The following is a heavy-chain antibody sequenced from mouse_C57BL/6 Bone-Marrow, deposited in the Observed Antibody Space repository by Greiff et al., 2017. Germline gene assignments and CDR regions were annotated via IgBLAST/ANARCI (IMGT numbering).Heavy chain of an antibody. CDR3: ARTIYYPFAY. CDR1: GYSITSGYY. CDR2: ISYDGSN. J-gene: IGHJ3*01. D-gene: IGHD2-1*01. Sequence: EVQRVESGPGLVKPSQSLSLTCSVTGYSITSGYYWNWIRQFPGNKLEWMGYISYDGSNNYNPSLKNRISITRDTSKNQFFLKLNSVTTEDTATYYCARTIYYPFAYWGQGTLVTVSA. V-gene: IGHV3-6*01.